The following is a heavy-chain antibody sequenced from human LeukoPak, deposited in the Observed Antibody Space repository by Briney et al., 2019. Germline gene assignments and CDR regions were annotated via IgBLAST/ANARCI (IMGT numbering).Heavy chain of an antibody. CDR2: INPYSGDT. V-gene: IGHV1-2*06. CDR3: ARDQGSLTRSWYTGY. Sequence: ASVKVSCKASGYTFTGYHIHWVRQAPGQGLEWMGRINPYSGDTNFAQKFQGRVAMTRDTSITTAYMDLSSLTPDDTAVYFCARDQGSLTRSWYTGYWGQGTQVTVSS. D-gene: IGHD6-13*01. J-gene: IGHJ4*02. CDR1: GYTFTGYH.